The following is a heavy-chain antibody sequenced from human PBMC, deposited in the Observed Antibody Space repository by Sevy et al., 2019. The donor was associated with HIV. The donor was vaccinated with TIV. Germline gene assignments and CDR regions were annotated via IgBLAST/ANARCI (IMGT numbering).Heavy chain of an antibody. V-gene: IGHV3-23*01. J-gene: IGHJ4*02. Sequence: GGSLRLSCAASGFAFYDYSMSWIRQAPGKGLEWVATLSFGCGKINYADSVKGRFTISRDNSKNSFYLQMDNLRVEDRALYYSAGEGCTRPHDYWGQGTRVTVSS. CDR1: GFAFYDYS. CDR3: AGEGCTRPHDY. CDR2: LSFGCGKI. D-gene: IGHD2-8*01.